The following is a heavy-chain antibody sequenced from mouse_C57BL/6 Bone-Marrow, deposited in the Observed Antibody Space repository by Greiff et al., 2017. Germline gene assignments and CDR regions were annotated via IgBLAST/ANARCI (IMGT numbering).Heavy chain of an antibody. V-gene: IGHV1-82*01. Sequence: QVQLQQSGPELVKPGASVKISCKASGYAFSSSWMNWVKQRPGKGLEWIGRIYPGDGDTNYNGKFKGKATLTADKSSSTAYMQLSSLTSEDSAVYFCARWCGYDSGFAYWGQGTLVTVSA. CDR3: ARWCGYDSGFAY. D-gene: IGHD2-2*01. J-gene: IGHJ3*01. CDR1: GYAFSSSW. CDR2: IYPGDGDT.